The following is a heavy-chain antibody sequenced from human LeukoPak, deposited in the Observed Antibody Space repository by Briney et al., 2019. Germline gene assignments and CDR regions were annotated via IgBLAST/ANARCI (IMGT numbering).Heavy chain of an antibody. CDR1: GFTFSSYG. Sequence: EGSLRLSCAASGFTFSSYGMHWVRQAPGKGLEWVAFIRYDGSNKYYADSVKGRFTISRDNAKNSLYLQMNSLRAEDTAVYYCARDRGGHIVVVPAAKDYWGQGTLVTVSS. J-gene: IGHJ4*02. V-gene: IGHV3-30*02. CDR3: ARDRGGHIVVVPAAKDY. CDR2: IRYDGSNK. D-gene: IGHD2-2*01.